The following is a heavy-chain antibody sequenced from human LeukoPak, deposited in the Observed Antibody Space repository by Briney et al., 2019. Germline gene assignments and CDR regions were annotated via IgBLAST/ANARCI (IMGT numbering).Heavy chain of an antibody. CDR3: ATAIDNYYYYYMDV. CDR2: ISSSGTTI. Sequence: GGSLRLSCAASGFTFSNYEMNWVRQAPGKGLEWISYISSSGTTIYYADSVKGRFTISRDNAKNSLYLRTNSLRAEDTAVYYCATAIDNYYYYYMDVWGKGTTVTVSS. V-gene: IGHV3-48*03. CDR1: GFTFSNYE. J-gene: IGHJ6*03. D-gene: IGHD1-14*01.